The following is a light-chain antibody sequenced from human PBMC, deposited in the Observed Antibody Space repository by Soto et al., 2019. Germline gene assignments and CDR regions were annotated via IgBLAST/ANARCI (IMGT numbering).Light chain of an antibody. CDR3: QSYDSGLSAWV. V-gene: IGLV1-40*01. Sequence: QSVLTQPPSVSGAPGQRVTISCTGSSSNIGAGYDVHWYQQLPGTAPKLLVYGYNNRPSGVPDRFSVSKSGTSASLTITGLQTEDEADYYCQSYDSGLSAWVFGGGTKVTVL. CDR1: SSNIGAGYD. CDR2: GYN. J-gene: IGLJ2*01.